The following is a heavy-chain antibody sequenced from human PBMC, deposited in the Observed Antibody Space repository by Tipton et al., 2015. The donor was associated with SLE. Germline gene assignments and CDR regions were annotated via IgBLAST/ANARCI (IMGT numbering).Heavy chain of an antibody. Sequence: SLRLSCAASGFTFSSYGMHWVRQAPGKGLEWVSSIGSSSRNIYYADSVQGRFTISRDNAKNSLYLQMNSLRAEDTAVYYCARERGDPDFWSGYYYYYYYMDVWGKGTTVTVSS. D-gene: IGHD3-3*01. V-gene: IGHV3-21*01. J-gene: IGHJ6*03. CDR1: GFTFSSYG. CDR2: IGSSSRNI. CDR3: ARERGDPDFWSGYYYYYYYMDV.